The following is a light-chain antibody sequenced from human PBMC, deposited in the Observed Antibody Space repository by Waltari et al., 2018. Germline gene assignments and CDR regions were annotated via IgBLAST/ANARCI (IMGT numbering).Light chain of an antibody. Sequence: QSLLTQPPSASGTPGQRVTISCSGSSSNIGSYYVYWYQHPPGTAPKLLIDGNNQRPSGVPDRFSGSKSGTSGSLAISGLRSEDEADYYCAAWDDRLRGVVFGGGTKLTV. V-gene: IGLV1-47*01. CDR2: GNN. CDR3: AAWDDRLRGVV. CDR1: SSNIGSYY. J-gene: IGLJ2*01.